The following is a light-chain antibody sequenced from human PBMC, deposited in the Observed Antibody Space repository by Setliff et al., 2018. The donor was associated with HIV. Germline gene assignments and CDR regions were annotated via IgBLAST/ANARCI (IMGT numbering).Light chain of an antibody. Sequence: QSALAQPASVSGSPGQSITISCTGTISDVGGFNYVSWYQQHPGKAPKLMIYEVSNRPSWISNRFSGSKSANTASLTISGLQAEDEADYYCSSYTSSSTPYVLGTGTKVTVL. V-gene: IGLV2-14*01. J-gene: IGLJ1*01. CDR2: EVS. CDR1: ISDVGGFNY. CDR3: SSYTSSSTPYV.